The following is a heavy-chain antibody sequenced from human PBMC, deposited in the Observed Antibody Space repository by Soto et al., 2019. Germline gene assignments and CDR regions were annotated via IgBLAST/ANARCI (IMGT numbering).Heavy chain of an antibody. CDR3: ARDQLYYNDISGRPLNAFDV. Sequence: PGGSLRLSCAASGFTFSSYAMNWVRQAPGKGLEWVSVISGSGGSTYYADSVKGRFTISRDNSKNTLYLQMNSLRAEDTAVYYCARDQLYYNDISGRPLNAFDVWGQGTMVTVSS. V-gene: IGHV3-23*01. D-gene: IGHD3-22*01. J-gene: IGHJ3*01. CDR1: GFTFSSYA. CDR2: ISGSGGST.